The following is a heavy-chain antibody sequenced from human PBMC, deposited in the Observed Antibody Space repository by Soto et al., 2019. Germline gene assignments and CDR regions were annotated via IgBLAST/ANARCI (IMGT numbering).Heavy chain of an antibody. D-gene: IGHD6-25*01. CDR1: GVSIRSHEW. Sequence: QVQLQEAVPGLVKPAGTLSLTCVVSGVSIRSHEWWSWFRQPPGKGLEWIGESHESGNTNYTSSLGRRVTISVDKSKNQFSLKLSSVTVADTAVYYCATKSSARFYWGQGTLVTVSS. V-gene: IGHV4-4*02. J-gene: IGHJ4*02. CDR2: SHESGNT. CDR3: ATKSSARFY.